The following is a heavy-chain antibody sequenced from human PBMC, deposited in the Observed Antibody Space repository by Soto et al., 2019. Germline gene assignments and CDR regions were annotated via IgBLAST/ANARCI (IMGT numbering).Heavy chain of an antibody. J-gene: IGHJ4*02. CDR1: GFTFSSYA. CDR3: ARVGYDFCFDY. CDR2: ISYDGSNK. V-gene: IGHV3-30-3*01. Sequence: QVQLVESGGGVVQPGRSLRLSCAASGFTFSSYAMHWVRQAPGKGLEWVAVISYDGSNKYYADSVKGRFTISRDNSKNTQYLQMNSLRAEDTAVYYCARVGYDFCFDYWGQGTLVTVSS. D-gene: IGHD3-3*01.